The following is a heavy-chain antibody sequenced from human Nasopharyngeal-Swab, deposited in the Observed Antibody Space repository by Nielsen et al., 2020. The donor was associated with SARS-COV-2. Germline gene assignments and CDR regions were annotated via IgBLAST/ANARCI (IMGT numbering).Heavy chain of an antibody. Sequence: SQTLSLTCAVYGGSFSGYYWSWIRQPPGKGLEWIGEINHSGSTNYNPSLKSRVTISVDTSKNQFSLKLSSVTAADTAVYYCARGRYSSGWYGFDPWGRGTLVTVSS. V-gene: IGHV4-34*01. J-gene: IGHJ5*02. CDR1: GGSFSGYY. D-gene: IGHD6-19*01. CDR2: INHSGST. CDR3: ARGRYSSGWYGFDP.